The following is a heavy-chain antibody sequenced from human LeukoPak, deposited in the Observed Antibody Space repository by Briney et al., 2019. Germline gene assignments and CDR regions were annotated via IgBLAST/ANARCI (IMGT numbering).Heavy chain of an antibody. V-gene: IGHV3-66*04. Sequence: SGGSLRLSCATSGFTVSSNYMSWVRQAPGKGLEWVSVIYSGGSTYYADSVKGRFTISRDNSKNTLYLQMNSLRAEDTAVYYCARPGRGYYPFDYWGQGTLVTVSS. CDR3: ARPGRGYYPFDY. CDR1: GFTVSSNY. J-gene: IGHJ4*02. CDR2: IYSGGST. D-gene: IGHD3-22*01.